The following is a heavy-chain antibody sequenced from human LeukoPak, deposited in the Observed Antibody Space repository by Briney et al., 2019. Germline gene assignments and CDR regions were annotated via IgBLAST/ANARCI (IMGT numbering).Heavy chain of an antibody. V-gene: IGHV3-21*01. J-gene: IGHJ3*02. CDR2: ISSSSSYI. CDR3: AREFWSGSAFVI. D-gene: IGHD3-3*01. CDR1: GFTFSSYT. Sequence: GGSLRLSCAASGFTFSSYTMNWVRQAPGKGLEWVSSISSSSSYIYYADSVKGRFTISRDNAKNSLYLQMNSLRAEDTAVYYCAREFWSGSAFVIWGQGTMVTVSS.